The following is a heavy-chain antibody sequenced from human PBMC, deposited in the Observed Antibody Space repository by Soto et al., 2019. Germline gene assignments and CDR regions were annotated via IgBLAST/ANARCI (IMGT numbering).Heavy chain of an antibody. CDR2: IVVGSGNT. J-gene: IGHJ5*02. V-gene: IGHV1-58*01. Sequence: SVKVSCKASGFTFTSSAVQWVRQARGQRLEWIGWIVVGSGNTNYAQKFQERVTITRDMSTSTTYMELSSLRSEGTAVYYCAADDPRLGFDPWGQGTLVTVSS. CDR3: AADDPRLGFDP. CDR1: GFTFTSSA. D-gene: IGHD3-16*01.